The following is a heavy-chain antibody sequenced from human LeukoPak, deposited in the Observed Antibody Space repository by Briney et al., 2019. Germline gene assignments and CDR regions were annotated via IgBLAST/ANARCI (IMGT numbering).Heavy chain of an antibody. CDR1: GFTFSSYE. V-gene: IGHV3-48*03. D-gene: IGHD3-3*01. CDR2: ISSSGSTI. Sequence: GGSLRLSCAASGFTFSSYEMNWVRQAPGKGLEWVSYISSSGSTIYYADSVKGRFTISGDNAKNSLYLQMNSLRAEDTAVYYCARDRLRFLEYWGQGTLVTVSS. CDR3: ARDRLRFLEY. J-gene: IGHJ4*02.